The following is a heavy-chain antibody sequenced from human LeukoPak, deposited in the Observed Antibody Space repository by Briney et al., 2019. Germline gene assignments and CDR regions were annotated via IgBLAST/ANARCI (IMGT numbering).Heavy chain of an antibody. CDR3: ARQTKDGYNYRDAFDI. CDR2: IYYSGST. CDR1: CGSISSSSYY. Sequence: SETLSLTCTVSCGSISSSSYYWGWIRQPPGKGLEWIGSIYYSGSTYYNPSLKSRVTISVDTSKNQFSLKLSSVTAADTAVYYCARQTKDGYNYRDAFDIWGQGTMVTVSS. D-gene: IGHD5-24*01. V-gene: IGHV4-39*01. J-gene: IGHJ3*02.